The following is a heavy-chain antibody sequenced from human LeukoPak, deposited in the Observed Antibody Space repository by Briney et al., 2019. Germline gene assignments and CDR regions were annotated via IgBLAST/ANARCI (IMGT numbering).Heavy chain of an antibody. CDR1: GFTFSDYY. J-gene: IGHJ6*02. V-gene: IGHV3-11*01. CDR2: ISSRGSTI. D-gene: IGHD5-18*01. CDR3: ARHDTAMATDYGMDV. Sequence: GGSLRLSCAASGFTFSDYYMSWIRQAPGKGLEWVSNISSRGSTIYYADSVKGRFTISRDNAKNSLYLQMNSLRAEDTAVYYCARHDTAMATDYGMDVWGQGTTVTVSS.